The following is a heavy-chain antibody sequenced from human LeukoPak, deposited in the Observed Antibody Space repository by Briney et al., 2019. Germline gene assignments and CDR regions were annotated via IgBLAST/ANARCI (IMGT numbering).Heavy chain of an antibody. CDR3: ARREGDAFDI. CDR2: IYYRGST. V-gene: IGHV4-59*01. D-gene: IGHD1-26*01. Sequence: SETLSLTCTVSGGSISSYYWSWIRQPPGKGLEWIGYIYYRGSTNYNPSLKSRVTISVDTSKNQFSLKLNSVTAADTAVYYCARREGDAFDIWGQGTMVTVSS. CDR1: GGSISSYY. J-gene: IGHJ3*02.